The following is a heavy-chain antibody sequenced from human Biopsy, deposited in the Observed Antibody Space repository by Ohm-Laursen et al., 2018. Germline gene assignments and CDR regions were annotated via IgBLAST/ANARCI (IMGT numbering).Heavy chain of an antibody. CDR1: GGSISSYY. D-gene: IGHD2-2*01. V-gene: IGHV4-59*01. CDR2: IYYSGST. CDR3: ARRPYTRDNWFDP. Sequence: SQTLSLTCTVSGGSISSYYWNWIRQPPGKGLEWIGYIYYSGSTNYNPSLKSRVTISVDTSKNQFSLRLNSVTAADTAVYYCARRPYTRDNWFDPWGQGTLVTVSS. J-gene: IGHJ5*02.